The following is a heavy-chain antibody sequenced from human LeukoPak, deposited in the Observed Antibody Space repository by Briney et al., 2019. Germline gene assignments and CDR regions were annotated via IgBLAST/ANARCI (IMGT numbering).Heavy chain of an antibody. V-gene: IGHV3-30*02. D-gene: IGHD2-2*01. Sequence: GGSLRLSCAASGFTFSSYGMHWVRQAPGKGLEWVAFIRYDGSNKYYADSVKGRFTISRDNSKNTLYLQMNSLRAEHTAVYYCAKDWEIVVVPAAMNYWGQGTLVTVSS. CDR3: AKDWEIVVVPAAMNY. J-gene: IGHJ4*02. CDR1: GFTFSSYG. CDR2: IRYDGSNK.